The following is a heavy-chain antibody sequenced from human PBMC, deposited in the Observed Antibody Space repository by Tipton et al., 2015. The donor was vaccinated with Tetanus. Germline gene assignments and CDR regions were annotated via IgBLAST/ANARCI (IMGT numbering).Heavy chain of an antibody. V-gene: IGHV3-21*01. CDR3: ARRPDNWNYGQDYYYGMDV. J-gene: IGHJ6*02. Sequence: GSLRLSCAASGFTFSSYSMNWVRQAPGKGLEWVSSISSSSSYIYYADSVKGRFTISRDNAKNSLYLQMNSLRAEDTAVYYCARRPDNWNYGQDYYYGMDVWGQGTTVTVSS. CDR1: GFTFSSYS. CDR2: ISSSSSYI. D-gene: IGHD1-7*01.